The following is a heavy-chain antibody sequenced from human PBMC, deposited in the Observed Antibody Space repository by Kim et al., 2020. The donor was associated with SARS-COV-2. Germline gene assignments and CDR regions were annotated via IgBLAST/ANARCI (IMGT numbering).Heavy chain of an antibody. Sequence: SVKVSCKASGGTFSSYAISWVRQAPGQGLEWMGGIIPIFGTANYAQKFQGRVTITADESTSTAYMELSSLRSEDTAVYYCAREAIRIAAAGRGWFDPWGQGTLVTVSS. CDR2: IIPIFGTA. D-gene: IGHD6-13*01. V-gene: IGHV1-69*13. CDR3: AREAIRIAAAGRGWFDP. CDR1: GGTFSSYA. J-gene: IGHJ5*02.